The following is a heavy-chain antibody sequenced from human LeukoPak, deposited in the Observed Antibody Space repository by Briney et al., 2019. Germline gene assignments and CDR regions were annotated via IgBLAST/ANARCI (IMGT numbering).Heavy chain of an antibody. D-gene: IGHD6-13*01. CDR3: ARDKIRQQLVLGC. CDR2: IIPILGIA. V-gene: IGHV1-69*04. J-gene: IGHJ4*02. Sequence: SVKVSCKASGGTFSSYTIGWVRQAPGQGLEWMGRIIPILGIANYAQKFQGRVTITADKSTSTAYMELSSLRSEDTAVYYCARDKIRQQLVLGCWGQGTLVTVSS. CDR1: GGTFSSYT.